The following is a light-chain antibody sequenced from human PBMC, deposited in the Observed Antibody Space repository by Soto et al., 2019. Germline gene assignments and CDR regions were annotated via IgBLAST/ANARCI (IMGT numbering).Light chain of an antibody. CDR2: EAS. J-gene: IGKJ4*01. CDR3: QLYNNYPLT. Sequence: DIQMTQSPSTLSASVGDTVTITCRASHIIGTWLARYQHKPGQAPKVLLHEASNLESGVPSRFIGSGSGTDFTLTISSLQRDDSATYYCQLYNNYPLTFGGGTKVEIK. V-gene: IGKV1-5*03. CDR1: HIIGTW.